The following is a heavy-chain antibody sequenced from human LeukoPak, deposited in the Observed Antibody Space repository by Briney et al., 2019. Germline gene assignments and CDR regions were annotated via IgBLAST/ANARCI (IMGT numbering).Heavy chain of an antibody. J-gene: IGHJ4*02. CDR1: GFTFSSYA. CDR3: ANSRSYRLYYFDY. CDR2: ISGSGGST. Sequence: GGSLRLSCAASGFTFSSYAMSWVRQAPGKGLEWVSAISGSGGSTYYADSVKGRFTISRDNSKNTLYLQMNSLRAEDTAVYYCANSRSYRLYYFDYWGQGTLVTVSS. V-gene: IGHV3-23*01. D-gene: IGHD3-16*02.